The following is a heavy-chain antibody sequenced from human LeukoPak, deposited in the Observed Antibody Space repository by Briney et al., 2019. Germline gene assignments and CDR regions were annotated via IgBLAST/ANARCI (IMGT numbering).Heavy chain of an antibody. V-gene: IGHV5-51*01. CDR1: GYSFTTYW. CDR2: IYPGDSDT. Sequence: GESLKISCKGSGYSFTTYWIGWVRQMPGKGLEWMGIIYPGDSDTRYSPSFQGQVTISADKSISTAYLQWSSLRASDTAIYYCARYYSSGWTTLYYFDYWGQGTLVTVSS. J-gene: IGHJ4*02. D-gene: IGHD6-19*01. CDR3: ARYYSSGWTTLYYFDY.